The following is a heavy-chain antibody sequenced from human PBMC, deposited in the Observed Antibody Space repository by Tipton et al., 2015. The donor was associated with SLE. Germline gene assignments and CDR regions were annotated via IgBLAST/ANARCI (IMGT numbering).Heavy chain of an antibody. D-gene: IGHD2-15*01. V-gene: IGHV4-59*01. Sequence: GLVKPSETLPLTCTVSGGSISSYYWSWIRQPPGRGLEWIGYIYYSGSTNYDPSLKSRVTISVDTSKNQFSLKLSSVTAADTAVYYCARVEGSWDAFDIWGQGTMVTVSS. CDR1: GGSISSYY. CDR2: IYYSGST. CDR3: ARVEGSWDAFDI. J-gene: IGHJ3*02.